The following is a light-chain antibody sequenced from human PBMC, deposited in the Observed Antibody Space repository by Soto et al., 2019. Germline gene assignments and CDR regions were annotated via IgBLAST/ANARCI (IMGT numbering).Light chain of an antibody. J-gene: IGKJ1*01. Sequence: IQMTQSPSTLSASVGDRVTITCRASQSISIWLAWYQQKPGKAPKLLIYKASSLESEVPSRFSGSGSGTEFTLTINSLQPDDSATYYCQQYNSDSTFGQGTKVEIE. CDR3: QQYNSDST. V-gene: IGKV1-5*03. CDR1: QSISIW. CDR2: KAS.